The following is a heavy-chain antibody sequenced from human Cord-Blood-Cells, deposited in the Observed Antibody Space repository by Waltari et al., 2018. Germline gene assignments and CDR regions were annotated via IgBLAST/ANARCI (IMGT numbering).Heavy chain of an antibody. J-gene: IGHJ5*02. V-gene: IGHV1-69*06. CDR1: GGTFSTYA. Sequence: QAQLVQSGAEVKKPGSSVKVSCQASGGTFSTYAITSVRQAPGQGLEWMGGIIPIFGTANYAQKFQGRVTITADKSTSTAYMELSSLRSEDTAVYYCARRDSRSWFDPWGQGTLVTVSS. CDR2: IIPIFGTA. CDR3: ARRDSRSWFDP.